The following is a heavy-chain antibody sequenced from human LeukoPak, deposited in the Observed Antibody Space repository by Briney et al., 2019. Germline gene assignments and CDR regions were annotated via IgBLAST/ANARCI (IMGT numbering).Heavy chain of an antibody. Sequence: GGSLRLSCAASGFTFSRYWMHWVRQAPGKGLVWVSRISSDGSSTSYADSVKGRFTIPRDTSKNTVSLQMNSLRAEDTAVYYCAGDKTTGGWYEFDYWGQGTLVTVSS. CDR3: AGDKTTGGWYEFDY. D-gene: IGHD6-19*01. V-gene: IGHV3-74*01. J-gene: IGHJ4*02. CDR1: GFTFSRYW. CDR2: ISSDGSST.